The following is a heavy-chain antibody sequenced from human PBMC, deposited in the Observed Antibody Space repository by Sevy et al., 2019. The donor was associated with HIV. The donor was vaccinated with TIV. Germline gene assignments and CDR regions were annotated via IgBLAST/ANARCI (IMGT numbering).Heavy chain of an antibody. Sequence: GGSLRLSCAASGFIFSSYGMHWVRQAPGKGLEGVAVIWDDGGNKYNADSVKGRFTISRDNSKNTLYLQMNSLRAEDKAVYYCARESGYSSGWNLDNWFDSWGQGTLVTVSS. J-gene: IGHJ5*01. CDR3: ARESGYSSGWNLDNWFDS. D-gene: IGHD6-19*01. V-gene: IGHV3-33*01. CDR1: GFIFSSYG. CDR2: IWDDGGNK.